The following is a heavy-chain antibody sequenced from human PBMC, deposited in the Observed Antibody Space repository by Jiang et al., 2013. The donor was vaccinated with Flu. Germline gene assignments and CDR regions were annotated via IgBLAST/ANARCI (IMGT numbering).Heavy chain of an antibody. J-gene: IGHJ6*03. CDR2: ISYDGSNK. CDR3: ARDLQGYYYYYMDV. V-gene: IGHV3-30-3*01. CDR1: GFTFSSYA. Sequence: VQLVESGGGVVQPGRSLRLSCAASGFTFSSYAMHWVRQAPGKGLEWVAVISYDGSNKYYADSVKGRFTISRDNSKNTLYLQMNSLRAEDTAVYYCARDLQGYYYYYMDVWGKGTTVTVSS.